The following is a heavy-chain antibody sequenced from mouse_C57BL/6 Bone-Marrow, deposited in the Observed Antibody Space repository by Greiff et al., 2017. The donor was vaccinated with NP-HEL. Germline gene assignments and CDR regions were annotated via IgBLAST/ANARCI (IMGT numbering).Heavy chain of an antibody. CDR3: ASIYYGYDDAMDY. CDR2: IHPNSGST. CDR1: GYTFTSYC. V-gene: IGHV1-64*01. D-gene: IGHD2-2*01. J-gene: IGHJ4*01. Sequence: QVQLQQPGAELVKPGASVKLSCKASGYTFTSYCMHWVQPRPGQGLEWIGMIHPNSGSTNYNEKFKSKTTLTVDKSSSQAYMQLSSLTSEDSAVYYCASIYYGYDDAMDYWGQGTSVTVSS.